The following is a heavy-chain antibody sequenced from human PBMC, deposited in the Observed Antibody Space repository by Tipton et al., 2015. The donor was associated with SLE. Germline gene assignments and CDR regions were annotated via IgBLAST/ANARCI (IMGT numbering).Heavy chain of an antibody. CDR1: GGSISSGGYY. CDR3: ARSDPFIVIVQGVIATQGIFDY. J-gene: IGHJ4*02. D-gene: IGHD3-10*01. Sequence: TLSLTCTVSGGSISSGGYYWSWIRQHPGKGLEWIGYIYYGGTTYYNPSLKSRVSISVDTSKNQFSLKLNSVTAADTAVYYCARSDPFIVIVQGVIATQGIFDYWGQGALVTVAS. V-gene: IGHV4-31*03. CDR2: IYYGGTT.